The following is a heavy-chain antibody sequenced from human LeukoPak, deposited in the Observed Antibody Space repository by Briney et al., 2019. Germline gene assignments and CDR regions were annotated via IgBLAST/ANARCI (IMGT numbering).Heavy chain of an antibody. D-gene: IGHD3-22*01. V-gene: IGHV3-11*01. CDR2: ISSSGSTI. J-gene: IGHJ4*02. CDR1: GFTFSDYY. CDR3: AKGDSSGYYFCYFDY. Sequence: KPGGSLRLSCAASGFTFSDYYMSWIRQAPGKGLEWVSYISSSGSTIYYADSVKGRFTISRDNSKNTLYLQMNSLRAEDTAVYYCAKGDSSGYYFCYFDYWGQGTLVTVSS.